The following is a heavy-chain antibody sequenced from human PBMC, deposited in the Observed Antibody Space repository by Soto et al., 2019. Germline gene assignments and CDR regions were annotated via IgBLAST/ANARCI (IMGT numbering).Heavy chain of an antibody. Sequence: SEALSLTCTVSGGSISSGDYYWCWIRQPPGKGLEWIGYIYYSGSTYYNPSLKSRVTISVDTSKNQFSLKLSSVTAADTAVYYCARGGELGNWFDPWGQGTLVTVSS. V-gene: IGHV4-30-4*01. J-gene: IGHJ5*02. CDR1: GGSISSGDYY. D-gene: IGHD7-27*01. CDR2: IYYSGST. CDR3: ARGGELGNWFDP.